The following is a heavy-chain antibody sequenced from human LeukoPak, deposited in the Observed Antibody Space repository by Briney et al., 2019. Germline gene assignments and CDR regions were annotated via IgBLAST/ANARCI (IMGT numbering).Heavy chain of an antibody. CDR2: INSDGSST. CDR3: ARVEYSSSWYHYYYYYMDV. Sequence: GGSLRLSCAAPGFTFSSYWMHWVRQAPGKGLVWVSRINSDGSSTSYADSVKGRFTISRDNAKNTLYLQMNSLRAEDTAVYYCARVEYSSSWYHYYYYYMDVWGKGTTVTISS. D-gene: IGHD6-13*01. V-gene: IGHV3-74*01. CDR1: GFTFSSYW. J-gene: IGHJ6*03.